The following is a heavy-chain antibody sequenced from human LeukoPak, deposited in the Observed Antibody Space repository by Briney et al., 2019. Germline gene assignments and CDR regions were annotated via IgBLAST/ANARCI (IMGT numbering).Heavy chain of an antibody. D-gene: IGHD2-2*01. CDR3: AKGGVVPAAILLWFDP. CDR1: GFTFSSYA. V-gene: IGHV3-23*01. Sequence: QPGGSLRLSCAASGFTFSSYAMSWVRQAPGKGLEWVSALSGSGGSTYYADSVEGRFTISRDNSKNTLYLQVNSLRAEDTAVYYCAKGGVVPAAILLWFDPWGQGTLVTVSS. CDR2: LSGSGGST. J-gene: IGHJ5*02.